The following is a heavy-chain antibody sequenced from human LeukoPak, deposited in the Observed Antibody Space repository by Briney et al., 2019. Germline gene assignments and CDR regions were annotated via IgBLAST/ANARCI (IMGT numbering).Heavy chain of an antibody. Sequence: SETLSLTCTVSGVSISSSSYYWGWIRQPPGKGLEWFGSIYYSGSTYYNPSLKSRVTISVDTSKNQFSLKLSSLTAADTAVYYCARSNSSGWAHDAFDIWGQGTMVTVSS. J-gene: IGHJ3*02. CDR2: IYYSGST. CDR3: ARSNSSGWAHDAFDI. CDR1: GVSISSSSYY. V-gene: IGHV4-39*07. D-gene: IGHD6-19*01.